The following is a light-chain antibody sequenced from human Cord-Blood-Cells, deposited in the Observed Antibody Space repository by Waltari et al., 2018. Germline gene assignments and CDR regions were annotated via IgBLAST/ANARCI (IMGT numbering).Light chain of an antibody. Sequence: EIALTQSPATLSLSPGERPTLSCRASQSVSSYLAWYQQKPGQAPRLLIYDASNTATGIPARFSGSGSGTEFTLTISSLEPEDFAVYYCQQRSNWPTFGPGTKVDIK. V-gene: IGKV3-11*01. CDR2: DAS. CDR3: QQRSNWPT. CDR1: QSVSSY. J-gene: IGKJ3*01.